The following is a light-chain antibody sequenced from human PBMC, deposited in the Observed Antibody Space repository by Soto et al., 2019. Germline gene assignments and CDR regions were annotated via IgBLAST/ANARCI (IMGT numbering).Light chain of an antibody. CDR2: DAS. CDR3: QQSYRTPPIT. V-gene: IGKV3-11*01. Sequence: EIVLTQSPATLSLSPGERATVSCRASQSVSSYLAWYQQKPGQAPRLLIYDASSLQSGVPSRFSGSGSGTDFTLTISSLQPEDFATYYCQQSYRTPPITFGPGTRLEIK. J-gene: IGKJ5*01. CDR1: QSVSSY.